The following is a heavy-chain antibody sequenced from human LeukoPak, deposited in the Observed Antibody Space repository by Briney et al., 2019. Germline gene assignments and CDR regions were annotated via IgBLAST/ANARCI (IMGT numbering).Heavy chain of an antibody. Sequence: GRSLRLSCAASGFTFSSYAMHWVRQAPGKGLEWVAVISYDGSNKYYADSVKGRFTISRDNAKNTLYLQMNSLRAEDTAVYYCARLGYSSSWYHYFDYWGQGTLVTVSS. CDR2: ISYDGSNK. V-gene: IGHV3-30-3*01. D-gene: IGHD6-13*01. CDR3: ARLGYSSSWYHYFDY. J-gene: IGHJ4*02. CDR1: GFTFSSYA.